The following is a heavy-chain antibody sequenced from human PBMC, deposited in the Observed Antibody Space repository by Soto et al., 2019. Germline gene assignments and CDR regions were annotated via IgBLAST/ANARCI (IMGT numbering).Heavy chain of an antibody. CDR1: GGTFSSYA. V-gene: IGHV1-69*13. CDR2: IIPIFGTA. Sequence: SVKVSCKASGGTFSSYAISWVRQAPGQGLEWMGGIIPIFGTANYAQKFQGRVTITADESTSTAYMELSSLRSEDTAVYYCARVAVVVPAATEPDFDYWGQGTLVTVSS. D-gene: IGHD2-2*01. CDR3: ARVAVVVPAATEPDFDY. J-gene: IGHJ4*02.